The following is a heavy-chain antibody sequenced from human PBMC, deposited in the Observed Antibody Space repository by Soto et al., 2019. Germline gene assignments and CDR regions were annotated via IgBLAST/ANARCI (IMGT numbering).Heavy chain of an antibody. J-gene: IGHJ4*02. CDR2: IYYTGST. V-gene: IGHV4-59*01. D-gene: IGHD6-19*01. CDR3: ARDMSSGWSTFDS. CDR1: GGSIGSYY. Sequence: QVQLQESGPGLVKPSETLSLTCTVSGGSIGSYYWSWIRQPPGKGLEWIGYIYYTGSTNYNPSLKSRVTISVDTSKNQFSLKLSSVTAADTAVYYCARDMSSGWSTFDSWGQGTLVTVSS.